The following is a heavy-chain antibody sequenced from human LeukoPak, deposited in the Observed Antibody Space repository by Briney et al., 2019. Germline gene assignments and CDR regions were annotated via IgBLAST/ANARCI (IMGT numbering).Heavy chain of an antibody. V-gene: IGHV3-23*01. CDR2: ISGSGGST. Sequence: GGSLRLSCAASGFIFSNAWMSWVRQAPGKGLEWVSAISGSGGSTYYADSVKGRFTISRDNSKNTLYLQMNSLRAEDTAVYYCAKPHFYDSSGYYFDSWGQGTLVTVSS. D-gene: IGHD3-22*01. J-gene: IGHJ4*02. CDR1: GFIFSNAW. CDR3: AKPHFYDSSGYYFDS.